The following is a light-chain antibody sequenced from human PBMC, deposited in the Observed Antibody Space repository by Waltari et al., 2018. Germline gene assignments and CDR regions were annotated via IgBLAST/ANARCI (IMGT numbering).Light chain of an antibody. Sequence: DIVMTQSPDSLAVSLGERATIHCKSSQTVLYSSNDKNYLAWYQQKQRQPPKVLIYWASTRESGVPDRFSGSWSGTDFTLTINSLQAEDVAIYYCQQYYTTPWTFGQGTMVEIK. V-gene: IGKV4-1*01. J-gene: IGKJ1*01. CDR2: WAS. CDR1: QTVLYSSNDKNY. CDR3: QQYYTTPWT.